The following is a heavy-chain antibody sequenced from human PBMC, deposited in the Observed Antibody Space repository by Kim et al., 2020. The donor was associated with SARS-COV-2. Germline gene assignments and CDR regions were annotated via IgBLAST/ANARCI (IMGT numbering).Heavy chain of an antibody. V-gene: IGHV4-34*01. CDR3: AREAAAGTWWFDP. J-gene: IGHJ5*02. CDR1: GGSFSGYY. D-gene: IGHD6-13*01. CDR2: INHSGST. Sequence: SETLSLTCAVYGGSFSGYYCSWIRQPPGKGLEWIGEINHSGSTNYSPSLKSRVTISVDTSKNQFSLKLSSVTAADTAVYYCAREAAAGTWWFDPWGQGTLVTVSS.